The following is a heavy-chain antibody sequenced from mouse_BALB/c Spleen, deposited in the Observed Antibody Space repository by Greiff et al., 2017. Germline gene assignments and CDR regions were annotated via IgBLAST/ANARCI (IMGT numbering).Heavy chain of an antibody. CDR1: GFTFSDYY. J-gene: IGHJ4*01. V-gene: IGHV5-4*02. CDR3: ARDAWDF. Sequence: LMESGGGLVKPGGSLKLSCAASGFTFSDYYMYWVRQTPEKRLEWVATISDGGSYTYYPDSVKGRFTISRDNAKNNLYLQMSSLKSEDTAMYYCARDAWDFWGQGTSVTVSS. CDR2: ISDGGSYT.